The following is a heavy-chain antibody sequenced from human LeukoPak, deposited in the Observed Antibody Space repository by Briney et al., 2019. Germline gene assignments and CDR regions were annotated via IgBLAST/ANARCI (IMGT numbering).Heavy chain of an antibody. CDR3: ARGSGSGWPLDR. Sequence: PGGSLRLSCAASGVIVSRNFMSWVRQAPGKGLQWVAIMYAGGTTDYSESVRGRFYISRDTSNNTLSLQMNSLRAEDTAVYYCARGSGSGWPLDRWGQGTLVTVSP. D-gene: IGHD6-19*01. CDR2: MYAGGTT. CDR1: GVIVSRNF. V-gene: IGHV3-53*01. J-gene: IGHJ5*02.